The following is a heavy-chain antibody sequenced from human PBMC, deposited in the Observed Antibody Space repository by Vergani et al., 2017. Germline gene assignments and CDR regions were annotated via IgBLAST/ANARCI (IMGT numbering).Heavy chain of an antibody. Sequence: QVQLVQSGAEVKKPGASVKVSCKASGYTFTGYYMHWVRQAPGQGLEWMGWINPNSGGTNYAQKFQGRVTMTRDTSISTAYMELSRLRSDDMAVYYCARVTYSSSWYGVFGAFDIWGQGTMVTVSS. D-gene: IGHD6-13*01. J-gene: IGHJ3*02. CDR2: INPNSGGT. CDR1: GYTFTGYY. V-gene: IGHV1-2*02. CDR3: ARVTYSSSWYGVFGAFDI.